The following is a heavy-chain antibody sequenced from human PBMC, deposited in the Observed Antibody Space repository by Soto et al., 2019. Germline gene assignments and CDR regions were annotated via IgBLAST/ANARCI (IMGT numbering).Heavy chain of an antibody. CDR2: INAGNGNT. J-gene: IGHJ6*02. D-gene: IGHD2-2*01. V-gene: IGHV1-3*05. Sequence: QVQLVQSGAEEKKPGASVKVSCKASGYTFTSYAMHWVRQAPGQRLEWMGWINAGNGNTKYSQKFQGRVTITRDTSASTAYMELSSLRSEDTAVYYCARESQYCISTRCGLGYGMDVWGQGTTVTVSS. CDR3: ARESQYCISTRCGLGYGMDV. CDR1: GYTFTSYA.